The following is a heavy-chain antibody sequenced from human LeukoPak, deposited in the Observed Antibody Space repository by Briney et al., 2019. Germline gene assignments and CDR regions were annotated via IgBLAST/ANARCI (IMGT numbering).Heavy chain of an antibody. Sequence: SETLSLTCTVSGGSISSGGYYWSWIRQHPGKGLEWIGYIYYSGSTYYNLSLKSRVTISVDTSKNQFSLKLSSVTAADTAVYYCARVSTQVVVTAIHRSFDYWGQGTLVTVSS. CDR3: ARVSTQVVVTAIHRSFDY. V-gene: IGHV4-31*03. CDR1: GGSISSGGYY. CDR2: IYYSGST. D-gene: IGHD2-21*02. J-gene: IGHJ4*02.